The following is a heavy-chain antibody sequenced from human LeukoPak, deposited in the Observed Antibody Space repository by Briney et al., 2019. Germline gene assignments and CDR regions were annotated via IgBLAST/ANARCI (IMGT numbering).Heavy chain of an antibody. CDR1: GFTVSDYY. D-gene: IGHD3-16*01. Sequence: GESLRLSCAASGFTVSDYYMSWIRQAPGKGLEWVSYTSSSGSTIYYADSVKGRFTISRDNAKNSLYLQMNSLRAEDTAVYYCARDNGGEALDYWGQGTLVTVSS. J-gene: IGHJ4*02. CDR2: TSSSGSTI. CDR3: ARDNGGEALDY. V-gene: IGHV3-11*01.